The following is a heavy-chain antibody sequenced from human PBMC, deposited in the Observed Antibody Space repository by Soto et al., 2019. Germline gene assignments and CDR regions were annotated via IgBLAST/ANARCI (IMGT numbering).Heavy chain of an antibody. CDR2: ISGSGGST. D-gene: IGHD4-17*01. Sequence: QPGGSLRLSCAASGFTFSSYAMSWVRQAPGKGLEWVSAISGSGGSTYYADSVKGRLTISRDNSKNTLYLQMDSLRAEDTAVYYCAKDLFKGFGDYPNWFDPWGQGTLVTVSS. V-gene: IGHV3-23*01. CDR3: AKDLFKGFGDYPNWFDP. J-gene: IGHJ5*02. CDR1: GFTFSSYA.